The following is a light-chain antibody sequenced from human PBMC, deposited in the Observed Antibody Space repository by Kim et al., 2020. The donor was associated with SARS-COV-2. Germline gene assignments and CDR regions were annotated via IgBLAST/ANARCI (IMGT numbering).Light chain of an antibody. CDR1: SGHSSYA. CDR3: QTWGTGIG. CDR2: LNSDGSH. J-gene: IGLJ3*02. Sequence: ELTQSPSASASLGASVKLTCTLSSGHSSYAIAWHQQQPEKGPRYLMKLNSDGSHSKGDGIPDRFSGSSSGAERYLTISSLQAEDEADYYCQTWGTGIGFGGGTQLTVL. V-gene: IGLV4-69*01.